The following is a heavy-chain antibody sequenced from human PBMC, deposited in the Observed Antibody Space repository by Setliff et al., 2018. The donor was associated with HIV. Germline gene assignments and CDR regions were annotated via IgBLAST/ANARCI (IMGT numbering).Heavy chain of an antibody. CDR3: AREALSRDRDWAFDY. CDR2: IKQDGSEN. V-gene: IGHV3-7*01. Sequence: GGSLRLSCAASGFTFSSRWMTWVRQAPGKGLEWVANIKQDGSENYFVDSVKGRFTISRDNTRSSLFLHMDSLTAEDTAVYYCAREALSRDRDWAFDYWGQGTLVTVSS. D-gene: IGHD3-9*01. J-gene: IGHJ4*02. CDR1: GFTFSSRW.